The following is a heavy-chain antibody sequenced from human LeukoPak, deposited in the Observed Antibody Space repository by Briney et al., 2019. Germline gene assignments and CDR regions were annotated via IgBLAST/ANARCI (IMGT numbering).Heavy chain of an antibody. Sequence: GASVKVSCKVSGYTLTELSMHWVRQAPGKGLEWMGGFDPEDGETIYAQKFQGRVTITRDTSASTAYMELSSLRSEDTAVYYCARDPGTTVTPWGQGTLVTVSS. CDR2: FDPEDGET. CDR3: ARDPGTTVTP. CDR1: GYTLTELS. V-gene: IGHV1-24*01. D-gene: IGHD4-11*01. J-gene: IGHJ5*02.